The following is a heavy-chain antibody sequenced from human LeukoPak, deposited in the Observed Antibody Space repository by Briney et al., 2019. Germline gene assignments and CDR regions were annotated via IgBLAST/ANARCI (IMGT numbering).Heavy chain of an antibody. Sequence: SETLSLTCTVSGGSISSSSYYWGWIRQPPGKGLEWIGSIYYSGSTYYNPSLKSRVTISVDTSKNQFSLKLSSVTAADTAVYYCARHGQVVPNWFDPWGQGTLVTVSS. CDR1: GGSISSSSYY. J-gene: IGHJ5*02. D-gene: IGHD2-2*01. CDR3: ARHGQVVPNWFDP. CDR2: IYYSGST. V-gene: IGHV4-39*01.